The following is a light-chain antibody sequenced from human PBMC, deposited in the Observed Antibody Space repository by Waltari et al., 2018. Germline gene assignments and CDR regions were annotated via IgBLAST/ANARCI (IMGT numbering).Light chain of an antibody. CDR1: QDISNY. J-gene: IGKJ4*01. CDR2: YAA. CDR3: QQYDNVPVT. V-gene: IGKV1-33*01. Sequence: DIQMTQSPSSLSASVGDRVTITCQARQDISNYLNWYQQKPGKAPKVLIYYAANWETGVPSRCSGRGAGTQFTFTISSLQPEDMATYYCQQYDNVPVTFGGGTKVEIK.